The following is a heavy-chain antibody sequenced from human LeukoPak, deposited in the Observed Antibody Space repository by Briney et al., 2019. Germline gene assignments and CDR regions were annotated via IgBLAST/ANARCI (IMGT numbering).Heavy chain of an antibody. CDR1: GFTFSSYA. V-gene: IGHV3-23*01. J-gene: IGHJ4*02. D-gene: IGHD3-10*01. CDR2: ISGSGGST. Sequence: GGSLRLSCAASGFTFSSYAMSWVRQAPGKGLEWVSAISGSGGSTYYADSVKGRFTISRDNSKNTLYLQMNSLRAEDTAVYYCAEGVTMVRGAFDYWGQGTLVTVSS. CDR3: AEGVTMVRGAFDY.